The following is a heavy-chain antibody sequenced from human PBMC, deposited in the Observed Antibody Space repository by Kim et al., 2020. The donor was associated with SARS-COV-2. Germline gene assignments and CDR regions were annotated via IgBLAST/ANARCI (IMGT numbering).Heavy chain of an antibody. V-gene: IGHV3-48*03. J-gene: IGHJ4*02. D-gene: IGHD3-22*01. CDR2: TI. Sequence: TIFYADSVKGRFTISRDNAKNSLYLQMNSLRAEDTALYYGLSSGAISGHYWGQGTLVTVSS. CDR3: LSSGAISGHY.